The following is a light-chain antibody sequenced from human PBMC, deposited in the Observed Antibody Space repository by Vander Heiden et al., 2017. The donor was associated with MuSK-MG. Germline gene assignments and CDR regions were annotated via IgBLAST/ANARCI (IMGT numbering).Light chain of an antibody. V-gene: IGKV3-15*01. CDR1: QSVSSN. J-gene: IGKJ5*01. CDR3: QQYNNWPIT. Sequence: EIVMTQSPATLSVSPGERATLSCRASQSVSSNLAWYQQKPGQAPRLLIYGASTRATGIPARFSGSGSGTDFTLTISSLQSEDFAVYYCQQYNNWPITFGQGTRLXIK. CDR2: GAS.